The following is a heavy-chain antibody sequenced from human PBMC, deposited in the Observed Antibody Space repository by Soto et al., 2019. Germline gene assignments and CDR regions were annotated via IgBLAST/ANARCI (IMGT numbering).Heavy chain of an antibody. J-gene: IGHJ6*02. CDR3: AREVDSSGTSYYYYYYGMDV. V-gene: IGHV3-33*01. Sequence: TGGSLRLSCAASGFTFSSYGMHWVRQAPGKGLEWVAVIWYDGSNKYYADSVKGRFTISRDNSKNTLYLQMNSLRAEDTAVYYCAREVDSSGTSYYYYYYGMDVWGQGTTVTVSS. CDR1: GFTFSSYG. CDR2: IWYDGSNK. D-gene: IGHD3-22*01.